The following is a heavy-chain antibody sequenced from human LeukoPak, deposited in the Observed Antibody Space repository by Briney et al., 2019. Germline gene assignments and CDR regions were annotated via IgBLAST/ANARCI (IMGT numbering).Heavy chain of an antibody. CDR1: GYTFTSYD. CDR3: ARDRGIAAAVHDAFDI. J-gene: IGHJ3*02. D-gene: IGHD6-13*01. CDR2: ISAYNGNT. V-gene: IGHV1-18*01. Sequence: ASVKVSCKASGYTFTSYDISGVRQAPGQGLEWMGWISAYNGNTNYAQKLQGRVTMTTDTSTSTAYMELRSLRSDDTAVYYCARDRGIAAAVHDAFDIWGQGTMVTVSS.